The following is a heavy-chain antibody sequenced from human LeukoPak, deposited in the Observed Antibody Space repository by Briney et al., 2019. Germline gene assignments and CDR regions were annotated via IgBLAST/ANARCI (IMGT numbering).Heavy chain of an antibody. J-gene: IGHJ4*02. CDR1: GFTFSSYG. V-gene: IGHV3-23*01. D-gene: IGHD3-3*01. Sequence: GGSLRLSCAASGFTFSSYGMTWVRQAPGKGLEWVSSVSGGGVSTYYADAVKGRFTISRDNSKNTLYLQMNSLRAEDTAVYYCAKFDSYYDFWSGPIDYWGQGTLVTVSS. CDR3: AKFDSYYDFWSGPIDY. CDR2: VSGGGVST.